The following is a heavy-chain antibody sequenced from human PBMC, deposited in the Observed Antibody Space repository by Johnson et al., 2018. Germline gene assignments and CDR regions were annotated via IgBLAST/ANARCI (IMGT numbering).Heavy chain of an antibody. CDR1: GFTFSSYG. J-gene: IGHJ4*02. CDR3: AKDLGYYDSSGYFDY. D-gene: IGHD3-22*01. V-gene: IGHV3-30*18. CDR2: TSYDGSNK. Sequence: QVQLVESGGGVVQPGRSLRLSCAVSGFTFSSYGIHWVRQAPGKGLEWVAFTSYDGSNKYYADSVQGRFTMSKDNSKNTLYLQMNSLRAEDTAVYYCAKDLGYYDSSGYFDYWGQGTLVTVSS.